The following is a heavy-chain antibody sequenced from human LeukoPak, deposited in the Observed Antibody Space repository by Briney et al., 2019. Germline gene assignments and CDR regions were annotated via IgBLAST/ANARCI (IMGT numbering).Heavy chain of an antibody. V-gene: IGHV4-31*03. CDR3: ARGNDFWSGYSYYYYGMDV. J-gene: IGHJ6*02. Sequence: PSETLSLTCTVSGGSISSGGYYWSWIRQHPGKGLEWIGYIYYSGSTYYNPSLKSRVTISVDTSKNQFSLKLSSVTAADTAVYYCARGNDFWSGYSYYYYGMDVWGQGTTVTVPS. CDR1: GGSISSGGYY. D-gene: IGHD3-3*01. CDR2: IYYSGST.